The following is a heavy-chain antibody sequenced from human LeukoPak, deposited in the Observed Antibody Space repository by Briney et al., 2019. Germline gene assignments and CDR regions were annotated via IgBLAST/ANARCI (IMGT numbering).Heavy chain of an antibody. CDR1: GGTFSSYS. D-gene: IGHD6-19*01. CDR2: IIPIFATA. V-gene: IGHV1-69*13. J-gene: IGHJ4*02. CDR3: AGVRYSGGWYIRPTIDY. Sequence: SVKVSCKASGGTFSSYSISWVRQAPGQGLEWMGGIIPIFATANYAQKFQGRVTITADESTSTAYMELSSLRSEDTAVYYCAGVRYSGGWYIRPTIDYWGQGTLVTVSS.